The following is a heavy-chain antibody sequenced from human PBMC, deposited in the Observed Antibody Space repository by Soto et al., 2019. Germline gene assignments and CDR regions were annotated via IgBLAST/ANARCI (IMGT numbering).Heavy chain of an antibody. CDR3: AKDSDFWSGYYSAFDY. CDR2: IRGTGGSA. D-gene: IGHD3-3*01. J-gene: IGHJ4*01. V-gene: IGHV3-23*01. CDR1: GFTFSNYA. Sequence: GGSLRLSCAASGFTFSNYAMIWVRQAPGKGLEWVSGIRGTGGSAYYVDSVKGRFTISRDNSKNTLYLQMNSLRAEDTAIYYCAKDSDFWSGYYSAFDYWGRGTLVTVSS.